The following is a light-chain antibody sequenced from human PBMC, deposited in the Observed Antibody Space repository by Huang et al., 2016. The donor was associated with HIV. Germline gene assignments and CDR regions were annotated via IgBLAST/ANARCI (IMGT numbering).Light chain of an antibody. V-gene: IGKV3-11*01. J-gene: IGKJ4*01. CDR3: QQRSNWPAVT. CDR1: QSVISH. CDR2: DVS. Sequence: EIMLTQSPATLSLSPGERATLSCRASQSVISHLAWYQQKPGQAPRLLIFDVSNRATGIPAMFSGSGSGTDFTLTISSLEPEDFAVYYCQQRSNWPAVTFGGGTKVE.